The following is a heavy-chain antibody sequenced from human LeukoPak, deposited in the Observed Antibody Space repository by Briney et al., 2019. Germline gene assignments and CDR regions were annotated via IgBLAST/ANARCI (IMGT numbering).Heavy chain of an antibody. CDR1: GGSISSSSYY. CDR3: ARNPPSWYLGIWFDP. D-gene: IGHD6-13*01. Sequence: PSETLSLTCTVSGGSISSSSYYWGWIRQPPGKGLEWIGSIYYSGSTYYNPSLKSRVTISVDTSKNLFSLKLSSVTAADTAVYYCARNPPSWYLGIWFDPWGQGTLVTVSS. V-gene: IGHV4-39*07. CDR2: IYYSGST. J-gene: IGHJ5*02.